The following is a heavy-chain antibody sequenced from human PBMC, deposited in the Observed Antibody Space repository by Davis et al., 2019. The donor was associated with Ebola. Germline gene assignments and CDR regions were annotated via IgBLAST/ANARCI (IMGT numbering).Heavy chain of an antibody. CDR3: SAWGVVTQIDY. D-gene: IGHD3-3*01. Sequence: PGGSLRLSCAASGFAFSGSALHWVRQASGKGLEWVGRIRTKADTYATEYAASVRGRFTISRDDSKNMAYLQMNSLKTEDTAVYYCSAWGVVTQIDYWGQGTLVTASS. J-gene: IGHJ4*02. V-gene: IGHV3-73*01. CDR1: GFAFSGSA. CDR2: IRTKADTYAT.